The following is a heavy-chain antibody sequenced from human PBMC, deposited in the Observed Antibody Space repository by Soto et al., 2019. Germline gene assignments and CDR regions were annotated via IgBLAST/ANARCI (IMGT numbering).Heavy chain of an antibody. CDR2: IYYSGST. CDR1: GYSINSSNW. V-gene: IGHV4-28*03. J-gene: IGHJ4*02. D-gene: IGHD2-15*01. CDR3: ATGPRPTHVDY. Sequence: PSETLSLTCAVSGYSINSSNWWGWIRQPPGKGLEWIGYIYYSGSTYYNPSLKSRVTMSVDTSKNQFSLKLSSVTAVDTAVYYCATGPRPTHVDYWGQGTLVTVSS.